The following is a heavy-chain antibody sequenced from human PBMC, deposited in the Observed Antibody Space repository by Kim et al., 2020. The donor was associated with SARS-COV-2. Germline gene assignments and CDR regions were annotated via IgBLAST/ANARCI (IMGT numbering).Heavy chain of an antibody. CDR3: AKDIYQWELSSSAFDI. Sequence: GRSLRLSCAVSGFTFGDYAMHWVRQAPGKGLEWVSGISWNSGSIGYADSVKGRFTISRDNAKNSLYLQMNSLRAEDTALYYCAKDIYQWELSSSAFDIWGQGTMVTVSS. V-gene: IGHV3-9*01. CDR2: ISWNSGSI. J-gene: IGHJ3*02. CDR1: GFTFGDYA. D-gene: IGHD1-26*01.